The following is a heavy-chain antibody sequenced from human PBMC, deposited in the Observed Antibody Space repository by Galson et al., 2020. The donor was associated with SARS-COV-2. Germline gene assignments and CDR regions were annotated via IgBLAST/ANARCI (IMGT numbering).Heavy chain of an antibody. V-gene: IGHV4-34*01. J-gene: IGHJ4*01. Sequence: SETLSLTCDVYGGSFSDYFWNWIRQPTGKGLEWIGEIFHSGNTNYNPSLKSRVTISIDSSKNQFSLKLSSVTAADTGVYYCARGAFGAGGGATTFDYWGHGTLVTVSS. CDR2: IFHSGNT. CDR3: ARGAFGAGGGATTFDY. D-gene: IGHD3-10*01. CDR1: GGSFSDYF.